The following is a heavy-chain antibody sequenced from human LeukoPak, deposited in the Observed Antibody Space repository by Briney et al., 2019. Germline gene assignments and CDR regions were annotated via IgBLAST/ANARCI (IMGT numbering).Heavy chain of an antibody. D-gene: IGHD6-13*01. J-gene: IGHJ6*02. CDR1: GFAFSSYG. Sequence: GGSLRLSCAASGFAFSSYGMHWVRQAPGKGLEWVAVIWYDGSNKYYADSVKGRFTISRDNSKNTLYLQMNSLRAEDTAVYYCARDLLDLGWAAAGTHYYYGMDVWGQGTTVTVSS. CDR2: IWYDGSNK. CDR3: ARDLLDLGWAAAGTHYYYGMDV. V-gene: IGHV3-33*01.